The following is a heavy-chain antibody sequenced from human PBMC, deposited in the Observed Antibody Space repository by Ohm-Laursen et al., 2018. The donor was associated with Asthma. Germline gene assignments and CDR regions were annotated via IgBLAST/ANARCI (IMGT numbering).Heavy chain of an antibody. D-gene: IGHD7-27*01. CDR2: IFPDGRQT. V-gene: IGHV3-74*01. Sequence: SLRLSCTASGFIFSDYFMHWVRQRPGGGLDWVSHIFPDGRQTNYADSVKGRFTISRDNAKNTLYLQMNSLRAEDMALYYCVREDNWGLDLWGQGTMVTVSS. J-gene: IGHJ3*01. CDR3: VREDNWGLDL. CDR1: GFIFSDYF.